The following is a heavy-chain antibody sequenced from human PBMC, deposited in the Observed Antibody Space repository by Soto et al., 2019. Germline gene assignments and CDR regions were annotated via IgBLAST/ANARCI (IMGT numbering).Heavy chain of an antibody. J-gene: IGHJ4*02. CDR3: ARHRYDYGDYEWNLDY. CDR2: IYYSGST. Sequence: SLTCTVSGGSISSYYWSWIRQPPGKGLEWIGYIYYSGSTNYNPSLKSRVTISVDTSKNQFSLKLSSVTAADTAVYYCARHRYDYGDYEWNLDYWGQGSLVTVSS. V-gene: IGHV4-59*08. CDR1: GGSISSYY. D-gene: IGHD4-17*01.